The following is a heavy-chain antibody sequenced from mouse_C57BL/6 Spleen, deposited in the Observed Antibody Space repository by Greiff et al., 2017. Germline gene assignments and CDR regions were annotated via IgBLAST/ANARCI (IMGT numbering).Heavy chain of an antibody. Sequence: VQLQQSGPELVKPGASVKISCKASGYAFSSSWMNWVKQRPGKGLEWIGRIYPGDGDTNYNGKFKGKATLTADKSSSTAYMQLSSLTSEDSAVYFCAREGHYYGFDYGGQGTTLTVSS. CDR3: AREGHYYGFDY. CDR1: GYAFSSSW. CDR2: IYPGDGDT. J-gene: IGHJ2*01. V-gene: IGHV1-82*01. D-gene: IGHD1-2*01.